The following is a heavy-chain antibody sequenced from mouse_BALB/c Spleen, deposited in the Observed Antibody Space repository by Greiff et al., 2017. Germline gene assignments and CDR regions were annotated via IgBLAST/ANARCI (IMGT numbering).Heavy chain of an antibody. CDR2: IRNKANGYTT. J-gene: IGHJ4*01. V-gene: IGHV7-3*02. CDR3: ARGSYYDYAMDY. CDR1: GFTFTDYY. D-gene: IGHD2-4*01. Sequence: EVHLVESGGGLVQPGGSLRLSCATSGFTFTDYYMSWVRQPPGKALEWLGFIRNKANGYTTEYSASVKGRFTISRDNSQSILYLQMNTLRAEDSATYYCARGSYYDYAMDYWGQGTSVTVSS.